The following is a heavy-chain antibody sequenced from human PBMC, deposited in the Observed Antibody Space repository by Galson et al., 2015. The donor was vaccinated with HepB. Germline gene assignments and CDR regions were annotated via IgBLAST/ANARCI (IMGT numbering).Heavy chain of an antibody. V-gene: IGHV4-30-4*01. CDR3: TRGGDAAKTGL. Sequence: TLSLTCTVSSGFITRGIYYWSWIRQSPGKGLEWIGHIHHSGATHYNPSFASRVSISEDTSKSQFSLTLTSVRDADTAVYFCTRGGDAAKTGLWGQGTPVIVSS. J-gene: IGHJ4*02. D-gene: IGHD3-16*01. CDR1: SGFITRGIYY. CDR2: IHHSGAT.